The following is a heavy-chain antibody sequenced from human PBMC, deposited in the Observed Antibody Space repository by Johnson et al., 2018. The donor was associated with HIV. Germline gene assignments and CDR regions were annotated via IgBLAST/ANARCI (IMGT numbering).Heavy chain of an antibody. D-gene: IGHD3-3*01. CDR1: GFTFSTYG. CDR3: AKPYYDFWSGYYEYNAFDI. CDR2: IWYDGSNK. J-gene: IGHJ3*02. V-gene: IGHV3-33*06. Sequence: QEQLVESGGGVVQPGRSLRLSCAASGFTFSTYGMHWVRQAPGKGLEWVAVIWYDGSNKYYADSVKGRFTISRDNSKNTIYLQMNSLRVEDTAVYYCAKPYYDFWSGYYEYNAFDIWGQGTLVTVSS.